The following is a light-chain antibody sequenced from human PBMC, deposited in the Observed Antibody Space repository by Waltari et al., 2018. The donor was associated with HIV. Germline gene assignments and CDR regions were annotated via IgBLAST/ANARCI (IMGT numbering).Light chain of an antibody. J-gene: IGKJ3*01. CDR1: LDISPW. CDR3: QQTRFSPFT. V-gene: IGKV1-12*02. CDR2: TAS. Sequence: DIRMTQSPSSVPASVGDRVTIHCRASLDISPWLAWYQQKPRQVPRLLVHTASTLQSGVPSRFSGSGSGTDFTLTINCLQPEAYATYYCQQTRFSPFTFGPGTTVETK.